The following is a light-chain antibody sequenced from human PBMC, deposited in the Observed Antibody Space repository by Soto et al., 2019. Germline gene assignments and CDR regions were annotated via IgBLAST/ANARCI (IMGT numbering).Light chain of an antibody. Sequence: DIQMTQSPSAMSASVGDRVTITCRASQGISNHLVWFQLKPGKVPKRLIYDASSLQTGVPSRFSGSGSGTDFTLTISSLQPEDFATYYCLQHNNFPLTLGQGTRLEAK. J-gene: IGKJ5*01. CDR1: QGISNH. CDR3: LQHNNFPLT. CDR2: DAS. V-gene: IGKV1-17*03.